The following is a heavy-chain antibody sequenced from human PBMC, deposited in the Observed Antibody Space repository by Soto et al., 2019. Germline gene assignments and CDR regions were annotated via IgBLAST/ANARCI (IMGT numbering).Heavy chain of an antibody. J-gene: IGHJ3*02. Sequence: PGGSLRLSCAASGFTFDYYAMHWVRQAPGKGLEWVSGISWNSDNIVYADSVKGRFTISRDNAKNSLYLQMNSLRAEDTALYYCAKDLYSNYGDAFDIWGQGTMVTVSS. CDR3: AKDLYSNYGDAFDI. CDR2: ISWNSDNI. D-gene: IGHD4-4*01. V-gene: IGHV3-9*01. CDR1: GFTFDYYA.